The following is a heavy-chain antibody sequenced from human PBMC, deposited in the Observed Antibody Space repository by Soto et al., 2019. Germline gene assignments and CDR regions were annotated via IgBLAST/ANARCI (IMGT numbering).Heavy chain of an antibody. D-gene: IGHD2-15*01. CDR2: INPNSGGT. Sequence: QVQLVQSGAEVKKPGASVKVSCKASGYTFTGYYMHWVRQVPGQGLEWMGWINPNSGGTNYAQKFQGWVTMTRDTSISTAYMELSRLRSDDTAVYYCARDLGYCSGGSCYSGNWFDPWGQVTLVTVSS. CDR3: ARDLGYCSGGSCYSGNWFDP. V-gene: IGHV1-2*04. J-gene: IGHJ5*02. CDR1: GYTFTGYY.